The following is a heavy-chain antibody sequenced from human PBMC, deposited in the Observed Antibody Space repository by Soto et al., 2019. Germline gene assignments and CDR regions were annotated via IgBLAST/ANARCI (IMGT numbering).Heavy chain of an antibody. CDR3: ARGGHSYGRNPFPFEY. J-gene: IGHJ4*02. Sequence: PSETLSLTCAVSGGSISSGGYSWSWSRQPPGKGLEWIGYIYHSGSTYYNPSLKSRVTISVDRSKNQFSLKLSSVTAADTAVYYCARGGHSYGRNPFPFEYWGQGTLVTVSS. CDR1: GGSISSGGYS. D-gene: IGHD5-18*01. V-gene: IGHV4-30-2*01. CDR2: IYHSGST.